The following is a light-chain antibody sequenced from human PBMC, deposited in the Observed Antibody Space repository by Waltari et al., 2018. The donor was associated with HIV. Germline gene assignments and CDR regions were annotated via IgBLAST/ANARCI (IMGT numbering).Light chain of an antibody. V-gene: IGLV8-61*01. Sequence: QTVVTQEPSFSVSPRGTITLTCGLSSGSVPTASYPSWYQQTTGQPPRTLIYNTDTRSSGVPDRFSGSIVGNKAALTITGAQSEDESDYYCLLYMASGRVFGGGTRLTVL. CDR1: SGSVPTASY. CDR2: NTD. CDR3: LLYMASGRV. J-gene: IGLJ3*02.